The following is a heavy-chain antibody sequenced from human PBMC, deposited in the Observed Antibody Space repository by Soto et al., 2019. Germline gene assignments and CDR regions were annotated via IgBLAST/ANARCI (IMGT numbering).Heavy chain of an antibody. J-gene: IGHJ5*02. D-gene: IGHD3-22*01. CDR2: INPSGGIT. V-gene: IGHV1-46*01. Sequence: QVRLVQSGAEVQKPGASVKVSCKASGYTFISNWIHWVRQAPGQGLQWMGVINPSGGITVYAQMFQGRVTMTRDTSTATVYMELSSLRSEDTAVYYCARDHSVTTSGYSYWWFDPWGQGTLVAVSS. CDR1: GYTFISNW. CDR3: ARDHSVTTSGYSYWWFDP.